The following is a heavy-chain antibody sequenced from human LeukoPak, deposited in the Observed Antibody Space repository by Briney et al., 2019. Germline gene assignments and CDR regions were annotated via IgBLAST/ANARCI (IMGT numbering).Heavy chain of an antibody. CDR1: GFTFSSYA. D-gene: IGHD3-3*01. CDR2: ISGSGGST. CDR3: AKDPTLEWLDRFFDY. J-gene: IGHJ4*02. Sequence: GGSLRLSCAASGFTFSSYAMSWVRQAPGKGLEWVSTISGSGGSTYYADSVKGRFTISGDNTKNTLYLQMNSLRAEDTAVYYCAKDPTLEWLDRFFDYWGQGTLVTVSS. V-gene: IGHV3-23*01.